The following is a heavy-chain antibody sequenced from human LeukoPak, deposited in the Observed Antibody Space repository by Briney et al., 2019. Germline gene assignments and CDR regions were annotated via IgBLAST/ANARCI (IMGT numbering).Heavy chain of an antibody. CDR2: TWYDGSNK. J-gene: IGHJ4*02. V-gene: IGHV3-33*06. Sequence: GGSLRLSCAASGFTFSSYGMHWVRQAPGKGLEWVAVTWYDGSNKYYADSVKGRFTISRDNSKNTLYLQMNSLRAEDTAVYYCAKAPTVTTDYYFDYWGQGTLVTVSS. D-gene: IGHD4-17*01. CDR3: AKAPTVTTDYYFDY. CDR1: GFTFSSYG.